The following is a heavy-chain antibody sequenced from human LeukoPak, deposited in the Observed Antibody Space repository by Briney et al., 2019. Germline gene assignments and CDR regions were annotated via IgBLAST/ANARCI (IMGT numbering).Heavy chain of an antibody. J-gene: IGHJ4*02. CDR2: INPSGGST. CDR3: ARDIMDSSSSVLGFDY. Sequence: ASVTVSCKASGYTFTSYYMHWVRHAPAQGLEWMGIINPSGGSTSYAQKFQGRVTMTRDTSTSTVYMELSSLRSEDTAVYYCARDIMDSSSSVLGFDYWGQGTLVTVSS. D-gene: IGHD6-6*01. V-gene: IGHV1-46*01. CDR1: GYTFTSYY.